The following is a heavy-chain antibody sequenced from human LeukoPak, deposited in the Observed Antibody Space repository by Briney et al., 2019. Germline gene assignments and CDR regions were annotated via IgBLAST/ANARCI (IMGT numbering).Heavy chain of an antibody. J-gene: IGHJ6*03. D-gene: IGHD3-10*01. CDR2: INHSGST. CDR1: GGSISSSSYY. Sequence: SETLSLTCTVSGGSISSSSYYWGWIRQPPGKGLEWIGEINHSGSTNYNPSLKSRVTISVDTSKNQFSLKLSSVTAADTAVYYCARLPYGSGPKQRRNQTRKEVLDYMDVWGKGTTVTISS. CDR3: ARLPYGSGPKQRRNQTRKEVLDYMDV. V-gene: IGHV4-39*07.